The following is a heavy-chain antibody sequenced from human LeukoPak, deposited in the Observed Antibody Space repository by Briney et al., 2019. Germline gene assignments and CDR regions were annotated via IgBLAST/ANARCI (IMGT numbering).Heavy chain of an antibody. CDR1: GFTFSSYA. V-gene: IGHV3-23*01. Sequence: PGGSLRLSCAASGFTFSSYAMSWVRQAPGKGLEWVSAISGSGGSTYYADSVKGRFTISRDNSKNTLYLQMSSLRAEDTAVYYCAKDNKPTGIFDYWGQGTLVTVSS. D-gene: IGHD1/OR15-1a*01. CDR3: AKDNKPTGIFDY. CDR2: ISGSGGST. J-gene: IGHJ4*02.